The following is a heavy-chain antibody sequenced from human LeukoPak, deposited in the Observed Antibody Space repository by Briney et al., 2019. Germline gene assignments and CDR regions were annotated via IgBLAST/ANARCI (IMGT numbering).Heavy chain of an antibody. CDR3: GRGDYSGTYYYFDF. D-gene: IGHD1-26*01. Sequence: ASVKVSCKASGYTFTNYGISWVRQAPGQGLEWLGWISGYNAVTSYPQKIEGRVTMTTDTSTATAYMELRSLRSDDTAVYYCGRGDYSGTYYYFDFWGQGTLVTVSS. V-gene: IGHV1-18*01. CDR2: ISGYNAVT. J-gene: IGHJ4*02. CDR1: GYTFTNYG.